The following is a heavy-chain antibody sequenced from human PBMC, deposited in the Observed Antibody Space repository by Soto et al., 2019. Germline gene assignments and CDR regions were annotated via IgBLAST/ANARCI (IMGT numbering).Heavy chain of an antibody. V-gene: IGHV3-23*01. CDR3: AKDRGSSGWFSVYFDY. J-gene: IGHJ4*02. CDR2: ISGSGGST. Sequence: GGSLRLSCAASGFTFSSYAMSWVRQAPGKGLEWVSAISGSGGSTYYADSVKGRFTISRDNSKNTLYLQMNSLRAEDTAVYYCAKDRGSSGWFSVYFDYWGQGTLVTVSS. CDR1: GFTFSSYA. D-gene: IGHD6-19*01.